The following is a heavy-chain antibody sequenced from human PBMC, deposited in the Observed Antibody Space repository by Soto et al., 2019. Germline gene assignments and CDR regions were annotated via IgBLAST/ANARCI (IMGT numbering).Heavy chain of an antibody. CDR1: GGSISSSSYY. J-gene: IGHJ5*02. CDR3: ARQSGRGNWFDP. Sequence: QLQLQESGPGLVKPSETLSLTCTVSGGSISSSSYYWGWIRQPPGKGLEWIGSIYYSGSTYYNPSLKSRVTIAVDTSNNQFPLALSSVTAADTAVYYCARQSGRGNWFDPWGQGTLVTVSS. V-gene: IGHV4-39*01. D-gene: IGHD2-15*01. CDR2: IYYSGST.